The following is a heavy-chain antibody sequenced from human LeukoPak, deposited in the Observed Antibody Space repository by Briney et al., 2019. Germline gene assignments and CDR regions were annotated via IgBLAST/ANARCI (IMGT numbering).Heavy chain of an antibody. CDR2: INHSGST. J-gene: IGHJ6*03. CDR3: ARLRVGYYYYVDV. CDR1: GGSFSGYY. Sequence: SETLSLTCAVYGGSFSGYYWSWIRQPPGKGLEWIGEINHSGSTNYNPSLKSRVTISVDTSKNQFSLKLSSVTAADTAVYYCARLRVGYYYYVDVWGKGTTVTVSS. V-gene: IGHV4-34*01. D-gene: IGHD1-26*01.